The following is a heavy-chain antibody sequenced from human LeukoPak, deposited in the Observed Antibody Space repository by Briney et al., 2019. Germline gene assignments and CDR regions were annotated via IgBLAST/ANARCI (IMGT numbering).Heavy chain of an antibody. J-gene: IGHJ5*02. V-gene: IGHV4-59*12. CDR1: GGSISSYY. CDR2: IYYSGST. Sequence: SETLSLTCTVSGGSISSYYWSWIRQPPGKGLEWIGYIYYSGSTNYNPSLKSRVTISVDTSKNQFSLKLSSVTAADTAVYYCAREEEILMVRGVIITPNNWFDPWGQGTLVTVSS. CDR3: AREEEILMVRGVIITPNNWFDP. D-gene: IGHD3-10*01.